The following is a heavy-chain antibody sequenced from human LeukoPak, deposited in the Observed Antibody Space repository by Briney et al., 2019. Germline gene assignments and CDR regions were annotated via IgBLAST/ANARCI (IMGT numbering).Heavy chain of an antibody. CDR2: IYYSGST. CDR3: ARDLTIAVAAVFDY. J-gene: IGHJ4*02. V-gene: IGHV4-59*12. CDR1: GGSFSSYY. D-gene: IGHD6-19*01. Sequence: SETLSLTCTVSGGSFSSYYWSWIRQPPGKGLEWIGSIYYSGSTDYNPSLKSRVTISVDTSKNQFSLKLSSVTAADTAVYYCARDLTIAVAAVFDYWGQGTLVTVSS.